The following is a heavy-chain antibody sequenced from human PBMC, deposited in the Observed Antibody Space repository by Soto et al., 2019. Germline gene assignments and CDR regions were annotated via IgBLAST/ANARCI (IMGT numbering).Heavy chain of an antibody. D-gene: IGHD6-19*01. Sequence: QVQLQESGPGLVKPSETLSLTCTVSGGSISSYYWSWIRQPPGQGLEWIGYIYYSGSTNYNPSLKSPVPISVETYKNQFSLKLNSVTAADTAVYYCAGADSSGWYEWDYWGQGTLVTVSS. V-gene: IGHV4-59*01. CDR1: GGSISSYY. J-gene: IGHJ4*02. CDR2: IYYSGST. CDR3: AGADSSGWYEWDY.